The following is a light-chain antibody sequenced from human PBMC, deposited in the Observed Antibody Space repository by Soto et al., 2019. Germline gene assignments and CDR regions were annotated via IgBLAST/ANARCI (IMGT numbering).Light chain of an antibody. CDR1: SNDVGHYNF. V-gene: IGLV2-14*03. CDR2: EVS. Sequence: QSVLTQPASVSGSPGQSITISCTGTSNDVGHYNFVSWYQQLPGKAPKLIIYEVSNRPPGISHRFSGSKSGNTATLTISGLQVADESFYYCSSYTSSITLVFGTGTQVTVL. CDR3: SSYTSSITLV. J-gene: IGLJ1*01.